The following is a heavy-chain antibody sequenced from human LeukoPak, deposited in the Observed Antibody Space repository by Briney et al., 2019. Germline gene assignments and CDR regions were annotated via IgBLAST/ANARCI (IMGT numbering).Heavy chain of an antibody. J-gene: IGHJ5*02. CDR2: INHSGST. V-gene: IGHV4-34*01. CDR1: GGSFSGYY. CDR3: ARGRSSSSSGWFDP. Sequence: PSETLSLTCAVYGGSFSGYYWSWIRQPPGKGLEWIGEINHSGSTNYNPSLKSRVTISVDTSKNQFSLKLSSVTAADTAVYYCARGRSSSSSGWFDPWGQGTLVTVSP. D-gene: IGHD6-6*01.